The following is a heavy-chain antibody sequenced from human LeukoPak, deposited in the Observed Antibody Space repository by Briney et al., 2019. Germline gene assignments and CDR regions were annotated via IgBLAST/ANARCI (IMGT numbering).Heavy chain of an antibody. CDR1: GFTFSHYA. J-gene: IGHJ4*02. Sequence: PGGSLRLSCAASGFTFSHYAMSWVRQAPGKGLQWVSGISSSGDSTYYADSVKGRFTISRDNSKNTLYLQMNTLRAEDTAFYYCVKDLVSAVIPFYFDYWGQGTLVTVSS. D-gene: IGHD2-21*01. CDR2: ISSSGDST. CDR3: VKDLVSAVIPFYFDY. V-gene: IGHV3-23*01.